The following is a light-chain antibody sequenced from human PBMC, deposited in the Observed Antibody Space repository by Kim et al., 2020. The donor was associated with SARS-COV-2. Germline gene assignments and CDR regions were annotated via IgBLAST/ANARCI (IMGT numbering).Light chain of an antibody. CDR2: ASS. J-gene: IGKJ1*01. CDR3: QQSYSTPVWT. V-gene: IGKV1-39*01. Sequence: VGDRSTIPCRASLFRSSYLHWSHQQPGKPPGFLCIASSGLQLGVPSSSGGGGSGTDFTLTIGSLQPKDLSTNYFQQSYSTPVWTFCQGTKIGIK. CDR1: LFRSSY.